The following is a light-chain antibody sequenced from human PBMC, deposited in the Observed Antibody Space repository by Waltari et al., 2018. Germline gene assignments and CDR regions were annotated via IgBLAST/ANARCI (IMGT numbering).Light chain of an antibody. CDR2: KDS. Sequence: SYELTQPPSVSVSPGQTARIPCSGDALPKQYASWSQQKPGPAPVMIIFKDSERPSGIPERFSGSSSGTTVLLTISAVQAEDEADYYCQSSDSRNTYVVFGGGTKLTVL. V-gene: IGLV3-25*03. J-gene: IGLJ2*01. CDR1: ALPKQY. CDR3: QSSDSRNTYVV.